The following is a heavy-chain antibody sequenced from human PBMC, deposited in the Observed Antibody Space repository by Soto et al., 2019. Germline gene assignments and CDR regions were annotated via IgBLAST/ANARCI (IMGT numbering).Heavy chain of an antibody. Sequence: QVQLVESGGGVVQPGRSLRVSCAASGFTFSSYAMHWVRQAPGKGLEWVAIVSYDGYNKYYADSVKGRFTVSRDNSKYTLYLQMYSLRAEDTAVYYCARDPALYCSSTSCHEGDWYFDLWGRGTLVTVSS. V-gene: IGHV3-30-3*01. CDR3: ARDPALYCSSTSCHEGDWYFDL. CDR2: VSYDGYNK. J-gene: IGHJ2*01. D-gene: IGHD2-2*01. CDR1: GFTFSSYA.